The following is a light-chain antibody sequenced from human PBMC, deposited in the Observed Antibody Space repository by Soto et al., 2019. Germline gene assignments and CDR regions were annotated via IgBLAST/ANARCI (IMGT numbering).Light chain of an antibody. CDR3: QQYNSYPYT. V-gene: IGKV1-5*03. Sequence: MTQSPATLSVSPGERVTLSCRASQSISSWLAWYQQKPGKAPKLLIYKASSLESGVPSRFSGSGSGTEFTLTISSLQPDDFATYYCQQYNSYPYTFGQGTKLEIK. CDR2: KAS. CDR1: QSISSW. J-gene: IGKJ2*01.